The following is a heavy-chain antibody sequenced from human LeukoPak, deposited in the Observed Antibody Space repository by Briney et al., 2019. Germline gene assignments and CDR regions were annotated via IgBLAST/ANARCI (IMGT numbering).Heavy chain of an antibody. D-gene: IGHD2-2*01. V-gene: IGHV3-48*02. CDR2: ISSSSSTI. CDR1: GFTFSSYA. Sequence: GRSLRLSCAASGFTFSSYAMHWVRQAPGKGLEWVSYISSSSSTIYYADSVKGRFTISRDNAKNSLYLQMNSLRDEDTAVYYCARDRDIVVVPAATRALNYYYYGMDVWGQGTTVTVSS. CDR3: ARDRDIVVVPAATRALNYYYYGMDV. J-gene: IGHJ6*02.